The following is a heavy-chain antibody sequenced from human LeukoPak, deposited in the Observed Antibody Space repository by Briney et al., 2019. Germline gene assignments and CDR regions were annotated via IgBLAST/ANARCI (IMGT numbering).Heavy chain of an antibody. CDR3: ATIMDIVVVPAAIMLAFDI. CDR2: ISGSGGST. V-gene: IGHV3-23*01. Sequence: GGSLRLSCAASGFTFSSYGMSWVRQAPGKGLEWVSAISGSGGSTYYADPVKGRFTISRDNSKNTLYLQMNSLRAEDTAVYYCATIMDIVVVPAAIMLAFDIWGQGTMVTVSS. D-gene: IGHD2-2*02. CDR1: GFTFSSYG. J-gene: IGHJ3*02.